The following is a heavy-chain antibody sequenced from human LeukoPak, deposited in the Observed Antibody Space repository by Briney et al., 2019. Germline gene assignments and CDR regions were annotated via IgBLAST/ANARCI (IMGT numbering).Heavy chain of an antibody. CDR3: ATGAGVSVVTAIEYFQH. V-gene: IGHV1-24*01. CDR1: GYTLTGLS. CDR2: FDPEDGET. Sequence: ASVKVSCKVSGYTLTGLSMHWVRQAPGKGLEWMGGFDPEDGETIYAQKFQGRVTMTEDTSTDTAYMELSSLRSEDTAVYYCATGAGVSVVTAIEYFQHWGQGTLVTVSS. D-gene: IGHD2-21*02. J-gene: IGHJ1*01.